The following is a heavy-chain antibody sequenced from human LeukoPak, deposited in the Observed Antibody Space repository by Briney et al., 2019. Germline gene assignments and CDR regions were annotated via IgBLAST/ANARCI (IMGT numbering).Heavy chain of an antibody. J-gene: IGHJ4*02. CDR2: IYYSGSN. CDR3: AREGPIQFLEQIDF. D-gene: IGHD3-3*01. Sequence: SETLSLTCGVYGGSFSGYYWSWTRQPPGKGLEWVGSIYYSGSNYYNPSLKSRVTISVDTSKNQFSLKLTSLRAADTAVYYCAREGPIQFLEQIDFWGPGSLVTVSS. CDR1: GGSFSGYY. V-gene: IGHV4-34*01.